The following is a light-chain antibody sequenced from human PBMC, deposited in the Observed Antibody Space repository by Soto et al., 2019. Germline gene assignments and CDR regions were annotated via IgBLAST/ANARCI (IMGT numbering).Light chain of an antibody. CDR1: HSVNSH. J-gene: IGKJ5*01. Sequence: MIMTQSPATLSVSPGERVTLSCRTSHSVNSHVAWYQQKPGQAPRLLLYGASTGATGIPVRFSGSGFGTEFTLTISSLQSEDFAVYYCQQYKNWPLFGQGTRLEI. CDR3: QQYKNWPL. CDR2: GAS. V-gene: IGKV3-15*01.